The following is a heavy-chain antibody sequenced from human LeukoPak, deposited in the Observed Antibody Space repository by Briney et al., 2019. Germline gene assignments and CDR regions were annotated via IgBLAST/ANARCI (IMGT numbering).Heavy chain of an antibody. CDR3: ARGSGVMYYDFWSGYSHFDY. V-gene: IGHV4-39*01. CDR2: IYYSGST. D-gene: IGHD3-3*01. CDR1: GGSISSSSYY. Sequence: SETLSLTCTVSGGSISSSSYYWGWIRQPPGKGLEWIGSIYYSGSTYYNPSLKSRVTISVDTSKNQFSLKLSSVTAADTAVYYCARGSGVMYYDFWSGYSHFDYWGQGTLVTVSS. J-gene: IGHJ4*02.